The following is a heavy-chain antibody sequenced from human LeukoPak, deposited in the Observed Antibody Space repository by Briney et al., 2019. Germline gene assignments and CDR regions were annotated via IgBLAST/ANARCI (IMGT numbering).Heavy chain of an antibody. CDR1: GGTFSSYA. V-gene: IGHV1-69*13. Sequence: ASVKVSCKSSGGTFSSYAISWVRQAPGQGLEWMGGIIPIFGTANYAQKFQGRVTSTADESTSTAYMELSSLRSEDTAVYYCARDPRGGFDPWGQGTLVTVS. CDR2: IIPIFGTA. J-gene: IGHJ5*02. CDR3: ARDPRGGFDP.